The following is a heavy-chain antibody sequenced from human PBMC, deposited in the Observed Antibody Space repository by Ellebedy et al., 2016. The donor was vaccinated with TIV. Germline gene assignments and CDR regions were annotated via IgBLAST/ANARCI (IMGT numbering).Heavy chain of an antibody. CDR1: GITVSNNY. J-gene: IGHJ3*01. CDR3: ATVGLVNDAFDF. Sequence: GESLKISCAVSGITVSNNYMGWVRQAPGKGLEWVSTIYSGGSREYADSVKGRFTISKDNSENTVHLQMDSLRVEDTAVYYCATVGLVNDAFDFWGQGTMVTVSA. CDR2: IYSGGSR. D-gene: IGHD6-19*01. V-gene: IGHV3-66*01.